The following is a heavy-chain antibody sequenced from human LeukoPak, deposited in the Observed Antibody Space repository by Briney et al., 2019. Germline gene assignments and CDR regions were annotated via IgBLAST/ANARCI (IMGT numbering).Heavy chain of an antibody. CDR2: INKDESEK. V-gene: IGHV3-7*05. CDR1: GFTFSNYW. J-gene: IGHJ4*02. Sequence: GGSLRLSCAASGFTFSNYWMSWVRQAPGKGLEWVANINKDESEKYYVDSVKGRFIISRDNAQSSLYLQMNNLRAEDTAVYYCARDSSPRYYDYVWGTYPRYWGQGTLVTVSS. CDR3: ARDSSPRYYDYVWGTYPRY. D-gene: IGHD3-16*02.